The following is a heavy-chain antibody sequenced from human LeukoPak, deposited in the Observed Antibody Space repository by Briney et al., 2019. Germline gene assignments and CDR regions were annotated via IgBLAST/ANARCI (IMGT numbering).Heavy chain of an antibody. CDR3: ARMYVDGSGYWTY. CDR2: ITAFNGNT. CDR1: GYTFNSYG. D-gene: IGHD3-10*01. V-gene: IGHV1-18*01. Sequence: GASVKVSCKASGYTFNSYGITWVRQAPGQGLEWMGWITAFNGNTKYAQKVQGRVAMTTDTSTSTAYMELTSLRSDDTAVYYCARMYVDGSGYWTYWGQGTLVTVSS. J-gene: IGHJ4*02.